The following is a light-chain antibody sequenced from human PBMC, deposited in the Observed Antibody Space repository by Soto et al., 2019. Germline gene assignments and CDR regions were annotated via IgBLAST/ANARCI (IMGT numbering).Light chain of an antibody. CDR3: LQCDSVPLT. Sequence: DIQMTQSPYSLSASVGDRVAITCRASQGISKSLAWYQQKPGEVPKLLMYAASTLQSGVPSRFSGSGSGTDITLTITSLQPEDVATYYCLQCDSVPLTFGGGTKVEVK. J-gene: IGKJ4*01. V-gene: IGKV1-27*01. CDR2: AAS. CDR1: QGISKS.